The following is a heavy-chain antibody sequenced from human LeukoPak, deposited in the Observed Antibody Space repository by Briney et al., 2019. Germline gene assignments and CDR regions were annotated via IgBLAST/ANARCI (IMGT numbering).Heavy chain of an antibody. CDR1: TFSFRNFA. CDR3: ARKKWEPTSNDAFDR. CDR2: ISDSGHRT. Sequence: GGSLRLSCAASTFSFRNFAMSWVRLAPGKGLEWVSGISDSGHRTDYADSVEGRFTISRDNSKNTLYLKMDSLRAEDTALYYCARKKWEPTSNDAFDRWGQGTMVTVSS. D-gene: IGHD1-26*01. J-gene: IGHJ3*02. V-gene: IGHV3-23*01.